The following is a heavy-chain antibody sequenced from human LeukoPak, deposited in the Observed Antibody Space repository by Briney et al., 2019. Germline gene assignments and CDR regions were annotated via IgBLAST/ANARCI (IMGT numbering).Heavy chain of an antibody. J-gene: IGHJ4*02. CDR2: ISYDGSNK. V-gene: IGHV3-30-3*01. Sequence: GGSLRLSCAASGFTFSSYAMHWVRQAPGKGLEWVAVISYDGSNKYYADSVKGRFTISRDNSKNTLYLQMNSLRAEDTAVYYCARGILANWGQGTLVTVSS. CDR1: GFTFSSYA. D-gene: IGHD1-26*01. CDR3: ARGILAN.